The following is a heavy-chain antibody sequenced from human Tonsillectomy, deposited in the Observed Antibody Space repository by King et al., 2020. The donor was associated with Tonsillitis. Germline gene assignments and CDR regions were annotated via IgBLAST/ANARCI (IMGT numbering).Heavy chain of an antibody. CDR2: ISDDGSNK. V-gene: IGHV3-30*04. D-gene: IGHD2-8*01. J-gene: IGHJ2*01. Sequence: VQLVESGGGVVQPGRSLRLSCVASGFTFSNYAMHWVRQAPGKGLEWVAIISDDGSNKYYADSVKGRFTISRDNSKNTLYLQMNSLRAEDTSVYYCATPQYNTNGPPGLFFDLWGRGPLVTVSS. CDR1: GFTFSNYA. CDR3: ATPQYNTNGPPGLFFDL.